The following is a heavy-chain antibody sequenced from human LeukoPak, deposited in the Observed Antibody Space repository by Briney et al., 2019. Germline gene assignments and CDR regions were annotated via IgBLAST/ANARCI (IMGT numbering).Heavy chain of an antibody. Sequence: PGGSLRLSCAASGFTFSSYWMHWVRQAPGKGLVWVSRINSDGSSTSYADSVKGRFTISRDNAKNTLYLQMNSLRAEDTAVYYCVRDRGSSSWLPSYYWGQGTLVTVSS. CDR1: GFTFSSYW. CDR2: INSDGSST. J-gene: IGHJ4*02. V-gene: IGHV3-74*01. D-gene: IGHD6-13*01. CDR3: VRDRGSSSWLPSYY.